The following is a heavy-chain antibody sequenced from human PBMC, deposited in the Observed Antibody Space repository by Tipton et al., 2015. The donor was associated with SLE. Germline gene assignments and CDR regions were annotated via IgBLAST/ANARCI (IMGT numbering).Heavy chain of an antibody. Sequence: QLVQSGAEVKKPGASVKVSCKASGYTFTSYGVSWVRQAPGQGLEWMGGIIPLYGTVTYAQKFQGRVAITTDESTRTAYMELSSLESEDTAVYFCAREHFNIDSGGNSAAFDVWGQGTVVIVSA. CDR2: IIPLYGTV. D-gene: IGHD4-23*01. CDR3: AREHFNIDSGGNSAAFDV. V-gene: IGHV1-69*05. J-gene: IGHJ3*01. CDR1: GYTFTSYG.